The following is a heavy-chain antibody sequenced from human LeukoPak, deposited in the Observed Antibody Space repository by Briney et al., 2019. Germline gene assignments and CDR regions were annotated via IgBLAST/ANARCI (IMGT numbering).Heavy chain of an antibody. Sequence: TSETLSLTCTVSGGSISSYYWSWIRQPPGKGLEWIGYIYYSGSTNYNPSLKSRVTISVDTSKSQFSLKLSSVTAADTAVYYCARQRYTNWFDPWGQGTLVTVSS. CDR2: IYYSGST. CDR3: ARQRYTNWFDP. V-gene: IGHV4-59*08. D-gene: IGHD5-24*01. CDR1: GGSISSYY. J-gene: IGHJ5*02.